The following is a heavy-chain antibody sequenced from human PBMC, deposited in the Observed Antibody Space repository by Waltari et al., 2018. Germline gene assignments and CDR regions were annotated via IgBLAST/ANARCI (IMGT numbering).Heavy chain of an antibody. J-gene: IGHJ4*02. CDR2: INPNSGGT. CDR1: GGTFSSYA. V-gene: IGHV1-2*02. CDR3: ARGGTMVQGVIITIDY. D-gene: IGHD3-10*01. Sequence: QVQLVQSGAAVKKPGSSVKVSCKASGGTFSSYAISWVRQAPGQGLEWMGGINPNSGGTNYAQKFQGRVTMTRDTSISTAYMELSRLRSDDTAVYYCARGGTMVQGVIITIDYWGQGTLVTVSS.